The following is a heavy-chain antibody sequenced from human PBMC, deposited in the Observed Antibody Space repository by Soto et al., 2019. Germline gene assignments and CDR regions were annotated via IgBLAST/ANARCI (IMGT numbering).Heavy chain of an antibody. CDR3: AKSSYDTLYYFDY. CDR2: ISWNSGSI. Sequence: GGSLRLSCAASGFTFDDYAMHWVRQAPGKGLEWVSGISWNSGSIGYADSVKGRFTISRDNAKNSLYLQMNSLRAEDTALYYCAKSSYDTLYYFDYWGQGTLVTVSS. J-gene: IGHJ4*02. CDR1: GFTFDDYA. D-gene: IGHD3-9*01. V-gene: IGHV3-9*01.